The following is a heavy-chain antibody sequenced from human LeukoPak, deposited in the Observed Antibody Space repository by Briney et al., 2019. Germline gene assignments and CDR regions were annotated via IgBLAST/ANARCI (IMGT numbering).Heavy chain of an antibody. V-gene: IGHV1-18*01. CDR3: ARLNGSGSPPYYFDY. CDR1: GYTFTSYG. CDR2: ISAYNGNT. D-gene: IGHD3-10*01. J-gene: IGHJ4*02. Sequence: ASVKVSCKASGYTFTSYGISWVRQAPGQGLEWMGWISAYNGNTNYAQKLQGRVTMTTDTSTSTAYMELRSVRSDDTAVYYCARLNGSGSPPYYFDYWGQGTLVTVSS.